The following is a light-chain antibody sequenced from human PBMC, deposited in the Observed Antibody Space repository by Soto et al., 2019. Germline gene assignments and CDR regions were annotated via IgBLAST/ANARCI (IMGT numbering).Light chain of an antibody. J-gene: IGKJ4*01. CDR3: QHYGRTLT. CDR1: QSISSN. Sequence: GLTKSPVTLSLSPGQRATLSCRASQSISSNLAWYQQKPGQAPRLLIYGASSRATGIPDRFSGSGSGTDFTLTISRLEPEDFAVYHCQHYGRTLTFGGGAKV. V-gene: IGKV3-20*01. CDR2: GAS.